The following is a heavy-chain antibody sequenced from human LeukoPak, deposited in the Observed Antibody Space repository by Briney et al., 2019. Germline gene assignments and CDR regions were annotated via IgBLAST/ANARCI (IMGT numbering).Heavy chain of an antibody. Sequence: PGGSLRLSCAASGFTFSTYGMHWVRQAPGKGLEWVAFIRNDGTSKYYADSAKGRFTVSRDSSKNTVYLQMNSLRPDDTAVYYCAKRISGAYYSLLDFWGQGTLVTVSS. CDR1: GFTFSTYG. CDR3: AKRISGAYYSLLDF. D-gene: IGHD1-26*01. J-gene: IGHJ4*02. CDR2: IRNDGTSK. V-gene: IGHV3-30*02.